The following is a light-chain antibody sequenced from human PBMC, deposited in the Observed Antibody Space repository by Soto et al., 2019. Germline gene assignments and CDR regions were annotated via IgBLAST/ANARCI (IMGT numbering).Light chain of an antibody. CDR1: QSVSSN. Sequence: EIVMTQSPAALSVSPGERATLSCKASQSVSSNLAWYQQKPGQAPRLLIYDASTRATGILARFSGSGSGTDFTLTISSLQSEDFAVYYCQQYNNWPPWTFGQGTKVESK. CDR2: DAS. J-gene: IGKJ1*01. CDR3: QQYNNWPPWT. V-gene: IGKV3-15*01.